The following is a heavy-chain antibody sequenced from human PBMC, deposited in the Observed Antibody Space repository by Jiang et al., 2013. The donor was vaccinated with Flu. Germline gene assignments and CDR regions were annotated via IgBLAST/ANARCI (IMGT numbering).Heavy chain of an antibody. Sequence: GGSLRLSCAASGFTFSNCGMSWVRQAPGKGLEWVSGISSSGGTTYYAASVKGRLTISRDNSKNTLYLQMTRLRAEDTAVYHCAREPTEYSSSSWYFDLWGRGTLVSVSS. V-gene: IGHV3-23*01. J-gene: IGHJ2*01. D-gene: IGHD6-6*01. CDR1: GFTFSNCG. CDR2: ISSSGGTT. CDR3: AREPTEYSSSSWYFDL.